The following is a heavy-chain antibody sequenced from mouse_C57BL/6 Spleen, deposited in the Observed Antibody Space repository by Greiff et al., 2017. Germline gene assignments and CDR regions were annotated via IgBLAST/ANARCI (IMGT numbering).Heavy chain of an antibody. CDR3: TRGGDYDCERQDY. CDR2: IYPGNSDT. Sequence: VQLQQSGTVLARPGASVKMSCKTSGYTFTSYWMHWVKQRPGQGLEWIGAIYPGNSDTSYNQKFKGKAKLTAVTSASTAYMELSSLTNEDSAVYYCTRGGDYDCERQDYWGQGTTLTVSS. J-gene: IGHJ2*01. V-gene: IGHV1-5*01. CDR1: GYTFTSYW. D-gene: IGHD2-4*01.